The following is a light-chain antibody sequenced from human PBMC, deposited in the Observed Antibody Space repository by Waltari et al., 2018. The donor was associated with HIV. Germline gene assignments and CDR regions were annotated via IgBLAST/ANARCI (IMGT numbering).Light chain of an antibody. CDR2: SNN. V-gene: IGLV1-44*01. CDR1: SSNIGSNI. J-gene: IGLJ3*02. CDR3: AAWDDSLNAWV. Sequence: QSVLTQPPSASGTPGQRVSISCSGSSSNIGSNIVNWYQPLPGTAPKLLIYSNNRRPSGVPDLFSGSKSGTSASLAISGLQSEDEADYYCAAWDDSLNAWVFGGGTKLTVL.